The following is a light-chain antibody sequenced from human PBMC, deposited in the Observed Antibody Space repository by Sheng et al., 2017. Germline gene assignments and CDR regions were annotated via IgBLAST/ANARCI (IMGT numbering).Light chain of an antibody. J-gene: IGLJ1*01. CDR3: AGWDAGLSGYV. V-gene: IGLV1-47*02. Sequence: QAVLTQPPSASGKPGQRVTISCSGSNSNIGNDNVYWYQQLPGTAPKLLIYNDNQRPSGVPDRFSGSKSGTSASLAISGLRSEDEADYYCAGWDAGLSGYVFGAGTKVTVL. CDR1: NSNIGNDN. CDR2: NDN.